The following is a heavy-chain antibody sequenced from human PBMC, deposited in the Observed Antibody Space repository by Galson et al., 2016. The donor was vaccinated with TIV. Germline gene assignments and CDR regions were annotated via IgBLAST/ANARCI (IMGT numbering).Heavy chain of an antibody. J-gene: IGHJ4*02. D-gene: IGHD7-27*01. CDR3: VGVISGDQAFDY. CDR2: IDPNGGNA. CDR1: GYSFTTSY. Sequence: SVKVSCKASGYSFTTSYMHWVRQAPGQGLEWMGIIDPNGGNASYSQKFQGRVTMTRDTSTSTGYMEVNSLRSEDTARYYCVGVISGDQAFDYWGQGTLVTVSS. V-gene: IGHV1-46*01.